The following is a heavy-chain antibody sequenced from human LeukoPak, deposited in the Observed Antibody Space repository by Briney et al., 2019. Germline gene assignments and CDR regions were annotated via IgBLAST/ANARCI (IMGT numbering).Heavy chain of an antibody. CDR2: ISGSGGST. J-gene: IGHJ4*02. V-gene: IGHV3-23*01. Sequence: GGSLRLSCAASGFTFSSYAMTWVRQAPGKGLEWVSAISGSGGSTYYADSVMGRFTISRHNSRNTLYLQMNSLRAEDTAVYYCARVDTVMAYYFDLWGQGTLVTVSS. CDR1: GFTFSSYA. CDR3: ARVDTVMAYYFDL. D-gene: IGHD5-18*01.